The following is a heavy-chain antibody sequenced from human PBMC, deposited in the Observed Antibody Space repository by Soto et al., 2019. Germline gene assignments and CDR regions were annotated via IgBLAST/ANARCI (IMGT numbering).Heavy chain of an antibody. J-gene: IGHJ6*02. CDR2: VFYTGFT. CDR1: GGSISGSSSY. D-gene: IGHD3-16*01. Sequence: PSETLSLTCAVSGGSISGSSSYWGWLRHSPGKGPEWIGGVFYTGFTNYNPSLKSRVTISVDTSKNQFSLKLSSVTAADTAVYYCAQQSVGGYYYGMDAWGQGTTVTVSS. CDR3: AQQSVGGYYYGMDA. V-gene: IGHV4-39*07.